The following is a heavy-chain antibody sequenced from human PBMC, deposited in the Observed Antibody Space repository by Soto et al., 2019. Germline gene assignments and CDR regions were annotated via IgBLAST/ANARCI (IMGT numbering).Heavy chain of an antibody. J-gene: IGHJ4*02. CDR3: ARGDSGSSHYFDY. D-gene: IGHD1-26*01. CDR1: GGSISSYY. CDR2: IYYSGST. Sequence: SETLSLTCTVSGGSISSYYWSWIRQPPGKGLEWIGYIYYSGSTNYNPSLKSRVTISVDTSKNQFSLKLSSVTAADTAVYYCARGDSGSSHYFDYWGQGTLVTVSS. V-gene: IGHV4-59*01.